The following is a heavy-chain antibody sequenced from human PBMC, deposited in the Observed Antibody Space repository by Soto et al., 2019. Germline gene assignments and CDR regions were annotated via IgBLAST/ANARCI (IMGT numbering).Heavy chain of an antibody. J-gene: IGHJ4*02. D-gene: IGHD3-10*01. Sequence: QVQLVQSGAEVKKPGASVKVSCKVSGYTLTELSMHWVRQAPGTGLEWMGGFDPEDGETIYAQKFKGRVTMPAATSTDTAYMELSSLRSEDTAVYYCSTLRVRGVIFGWLPDDWGQGTLVTFSS. CDR1: GYTLTELS. V-gene: IGHV1-24*01. CDR3: STLRVRGVIFGWLPDD. CDR2: FDPEDGET.